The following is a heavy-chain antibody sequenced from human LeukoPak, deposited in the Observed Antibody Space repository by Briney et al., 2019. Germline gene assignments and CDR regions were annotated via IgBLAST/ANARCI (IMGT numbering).Heavy chain of an antibody. CDR1: GGSFSGYY. D-gene: IGHD6-13*01. CDR2: VNHSGSP. J-gene: IGHJ6*03. CDR3: ARGEAAAGPMDYMDV. V-gene: IGHV4-34*01. Sequence: PSETLSLTCAVYGGSFSGYYWSWIRQPPGKGLEWIGEVNHSGSPNYNPSLKSRVTMSVDTSKNQFSLKLSSVTAADTAVYYCARGEAAAGPMDYMDVWDTGATVTVSS.